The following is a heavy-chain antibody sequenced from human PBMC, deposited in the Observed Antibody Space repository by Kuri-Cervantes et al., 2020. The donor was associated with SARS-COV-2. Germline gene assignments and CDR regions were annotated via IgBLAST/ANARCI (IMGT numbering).Heavy chain of an antibody. Sequence: SVKVSCKASGGTFSSYAISWVRQAPGQGLEWMGGIIPIFGTAIYAQKFQGRVTMTEDTSTDTAYMELSSLRSEDTAVYYCATGGWNNNFDYWGQGTLVTVSS. V-gene: IGHV1-69*06. CDR3: ATGGWNNNFDY. J-gene: IGHJ4*02. D-gene: IGHD1/OR15-1a*01. CDR2: IIPIFGTA. CDR1: GGTFSSYA.